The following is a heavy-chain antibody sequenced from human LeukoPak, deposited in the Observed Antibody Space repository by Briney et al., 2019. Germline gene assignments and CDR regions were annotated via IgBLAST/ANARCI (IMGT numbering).Heavy chain of an antibody. J-gene: IGHJ4*02. V-gene: IGHV4-59*12. D-gene: IGHD2-21*02. CDR3: ARDTVGMVTTSDY. CDR1: GGSISSYY. Sequence: SETVPLPYTVSGGSISSYYWSWIRQPPGKGLEWIGYIYYSGSTNYNPSLKSRVTISVDTSKNQFSLKLSSVTAADTAVYYCARDTVGMVTTSDYWGQGTLVTVSS. CDR2: IYYSGST.